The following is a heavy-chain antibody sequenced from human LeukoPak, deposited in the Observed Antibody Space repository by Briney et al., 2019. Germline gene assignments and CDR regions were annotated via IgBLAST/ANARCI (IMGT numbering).Heavy chain of an antibody. CDR1: GHSLCNLA. D-gene: IGHD6-13*01. CDR2: INGIDGHT. V-gene: IGHV3-23*01. J-gene: IGHJ4*02. CDR3: AKDRGLFGSSWNLGLDY. Sequence: GESLRHSCAASGHSLCNLAMLGVHQAAAMGLDWVAGINGIDGHTEYAYSVSGQLTISRDNFNNTQDVQVNSLRAEDTAVYYCAKDRGLFGSSWNLGLDYWGQGTLVTVSS.